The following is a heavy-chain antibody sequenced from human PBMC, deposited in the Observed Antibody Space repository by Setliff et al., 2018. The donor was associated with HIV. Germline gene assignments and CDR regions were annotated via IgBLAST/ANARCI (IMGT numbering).Heavy chain of an antibody. CDR2: IYPGDSDT. V-gene: IGHV5-51*01. CDR3: ARQGTDSGKNYYADV. Sequence: GESLKISCKGSGYSFTSYWIGWVRQMPGKGLECMGIIYPGDSDTRYSPSFQGQVTISVDKSITTAYLQWSSLKASDTAIYYCARQGTDSGKNYYADVWGKGTTVTVSS. D-gene: IGHD6-25*01. J-gene: IGHJ6*03. CDR1: GYSFTSYW.